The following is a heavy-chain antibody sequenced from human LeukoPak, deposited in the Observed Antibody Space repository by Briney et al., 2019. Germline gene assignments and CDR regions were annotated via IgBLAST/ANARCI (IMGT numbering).Heavy chain of an antibody. CDR2: ISTDGRST. CDR3: AREGRDYWYFDL. D-gene: IGHD2-15*01. Sequence: GGSLRLSCAASGFTFSSYWMHWVRQAPGKGLVWVSRISTDGRSTSYADSVKGRFTISRDNARNTLYLQMNSLRAEDTAVYYCAREGRDYWYFDLWGRGTLVTVSS. J-gene: IGHJ2*01. CDR1: GFTFSSYW. V-gene: IGHV3-74*01.